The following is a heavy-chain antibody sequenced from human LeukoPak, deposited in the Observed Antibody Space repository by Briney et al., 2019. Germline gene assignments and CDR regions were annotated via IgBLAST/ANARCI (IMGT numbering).Heavy chain of an antibody. CDR1: GYTFTSYG. CDR3: ARDQXXYXXXXSGSGFDP. CDR2: ISAYNGNT. D-gene: IGHD5-12*01. Sequence: ASVKVSCKASGYTFTSYGISWVRQAPGQGLEWMGWISAYNGNTNYAQKLQGRVTMTTDTSTSTAYMELRSLRSDDTAVYYCARDQXXYXXXXSGSGFDPWGQGTLVTVSS. V-gene: IGHV1-18*01. J-gene: IGHJ5*02.